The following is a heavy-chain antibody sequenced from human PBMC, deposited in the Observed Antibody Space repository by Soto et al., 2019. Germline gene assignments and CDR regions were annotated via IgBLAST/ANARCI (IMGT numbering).Heavy chain of an antibody. D-gene: IGHD3-22*01. Sequence: LSLTCTVSGGSISSGGYYWSWIRQHPGKGLEWIGYIYYSGSTYYNPSLKSRVTISVDTSKNQFSLKLSSVTAADTAVYYCARVQGLGDYYDSRYFDYWGQEPWSPSPQ. J-gene: IGHJ4*01. CDR2: IYYSGST. V-gene: IGHV4-31*03. CDR3: ARVQGLGDYYDSRYFDY. CDR1: GGSISSGGYY.